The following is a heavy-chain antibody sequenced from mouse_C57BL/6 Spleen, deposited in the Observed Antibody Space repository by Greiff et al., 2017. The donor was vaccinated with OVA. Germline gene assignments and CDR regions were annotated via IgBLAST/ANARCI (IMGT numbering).Heavy chain of an antibody. CDR3: TRAGLPYAMDY. Sequence: QVQLKQSGAELVRPGASVTLSCKASGYTFTDYEMHWVKQTPVHGLEWIGAIDPETGGTAYNQKFKGKAILTADKSSSTAYMELRSLTSEDSAVYYCTRAGLPYAMDYWGQGTSVTVSS. D-gene: IGHD2-1*01. CDR1: GYTFTDYE. J-gene: IGHJ4*01. V-gene: IGHV1-15*01. CDR2: IDPETGGT.